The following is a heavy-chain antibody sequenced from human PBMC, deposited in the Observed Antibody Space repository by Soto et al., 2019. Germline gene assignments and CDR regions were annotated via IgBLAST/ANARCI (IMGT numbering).Heavy chain of an antibody. CDR2: INHSGST. D-gene: IGHD3-3*01. CDR3: ARGRVGWYYDFWSGYSKSDAFDI. CDR1: GGSFSGYY. J-gene: IGHJ3*02. Sequence: SETLSLTCAVYGGSFSGYYWSLNRQPRGKGLKWIGEINHSGSTNYNPSLKSRVTISVDTSKNQFSLKLSSVTAADTAVYYCARGRVGWYYDFWSGYSKSDAFDIWGQGTMVT. V-gene: IGHV4-34*01.